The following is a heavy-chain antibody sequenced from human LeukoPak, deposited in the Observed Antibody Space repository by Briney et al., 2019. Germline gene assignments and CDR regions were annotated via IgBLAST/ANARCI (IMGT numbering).Heavy chain of an antibody. J-gene: IGHJ5*02. Sequence: GGSLRLSCAASGFTFSSYAMSWVRQAPGKGLEWVSAISGSGGSTYYADSVKGRFTISRDNSKNTLYLQMDSLRAEDTAVYYCAKSRFEESVYSSGWYFFDPWGQGTLVTVSS. CDR3: AKSRFEESVYSSGWYFFDP. V-gene: IGHV3-23*01. CDR2: ISGSGGST. CDR1: GFTFSSYA. D-gene: IGHD6-19*01.